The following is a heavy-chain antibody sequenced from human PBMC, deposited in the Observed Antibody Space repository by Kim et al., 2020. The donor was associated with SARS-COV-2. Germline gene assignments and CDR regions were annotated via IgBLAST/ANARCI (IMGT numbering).Heavy chain of an antibody. J-gene: IGHJ3*02. CDR3: VKAVRGQLVPFDI. CDR2: ISSNWGST. Sequence: GGSLRLSCSASGFTFSSDAMHWVRQAPGKGLEYVSAISSNWGSTYYADSVKGRFTISRDNSKNTLYLQMSSLRAEDTDVYYCVKAVRGQLVPFDIWGQGTMVTVYS. CDR1: GFTFSSDA. V-gene: IGHV3-64D*06. D-gene: IGHD6-13*01.